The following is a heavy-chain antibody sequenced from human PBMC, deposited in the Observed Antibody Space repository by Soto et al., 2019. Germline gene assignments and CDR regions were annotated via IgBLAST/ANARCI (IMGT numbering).Heavy chain of an antibody. J-gene: IGHJ4*02. CDR2: IYSGGST. CDR1: GFTVSSNY. Sequence: EVQLVESGGGLVQPGGSLRLSCAASGFTVSSNYMSWVRQAPGKGLEWVSVIYSGGSTYYADSVKGRFTISRDNSKNTLYLQMNSLTAEDTAVYYCARGGIAVAAHYYFDYWGQGTLVTVS. V-gene: IGHV3-66*01. CDR3: ARGGIAVAAHYYFDY. D-gene: IGHD6-19*01.